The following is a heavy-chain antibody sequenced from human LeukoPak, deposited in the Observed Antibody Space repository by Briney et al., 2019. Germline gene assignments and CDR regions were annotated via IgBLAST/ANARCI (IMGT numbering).Heavy chain of an antibody. J-gene: IGHJ4*02. D-gene: IGHD1-26*01. V-gene: IGHV3-15*01. Sequence: GGSLRLSCAASGFTFSDAWMSWVRQAPGKGLEWVGRIKSKTDGGTTDYAASVKGRFTISRDDSKNTLYLQMNSLKTEDTAVYYCTTRGGSFSIFDYWGQGTLVTVSS. CDR1: GFTFSDAW. CDR2: IKSKTDGGTT. CDR3: TTRGGSFSIFDY.